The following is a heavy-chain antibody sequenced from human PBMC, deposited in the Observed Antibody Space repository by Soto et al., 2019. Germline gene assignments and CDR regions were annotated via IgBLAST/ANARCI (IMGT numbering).Heavy chain of an antibody. J-gene: IGHJ6*02. Sequence: EVQLVESGGVVVQPGGSLRLSCAASGFTFDDYTMHWVRQAPGKGLEWVSLISWDGGSTYYADSVKGRFTTSRDNSKNSLYLQMNSLRTEDTALYYCAKGHYCSSTSWYDRTYYYYYYGMDVWGQGTTFTVSS. V-gene: IGHV3-43*01. CDR2: ISWDGGST. CDR1: GFTFDDYT. D-gene: IGHD2-2*01. CDR3: AKGHYCSSTSWYDRTYYYYYYGMDV.